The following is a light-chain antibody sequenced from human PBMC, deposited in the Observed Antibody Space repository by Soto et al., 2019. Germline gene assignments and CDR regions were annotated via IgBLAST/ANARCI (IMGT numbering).Light chain of an antibody. V-gene: IGKV2-28*01. Sequence: DIVMTQSPLSLPVTPGEPVSISCRSSQSLLHSNGYNYLDWYLQKPGQSPQLLIYLGSNRSSGVPDRLSGSGSGTDFKLKISRVEAEDVGVYYCMKALHTPRTCGQGTKVDIK. CDR3: MKALHTPRT. J-gene: IGKJ1*01. CDR1: QSLLHSNGYNY. CDR2: LGS.